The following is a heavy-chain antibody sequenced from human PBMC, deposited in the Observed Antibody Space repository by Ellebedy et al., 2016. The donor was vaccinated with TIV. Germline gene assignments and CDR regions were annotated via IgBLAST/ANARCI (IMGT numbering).Heavy chain of an antibody. CDR3: ARFRDFDI. CDR1: GFTFSNYN. Sequence: GESLKISCVASGFTFSNYNMNWVRQPPGKGLEWVSSIRSTGSDQYYAESARGRFTISRDNALNSLFLQMNSLRAEDTAVYYCARFRDFDIWGQGKMVTVSS. J-gene: IGHJ3*02. V-gene: IGHV3-21*01. CDR2: IRSTGSDQ.